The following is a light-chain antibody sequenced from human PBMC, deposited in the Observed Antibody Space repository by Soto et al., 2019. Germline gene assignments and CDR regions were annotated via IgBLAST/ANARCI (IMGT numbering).Light chain of an antibody. CDR2: KAS. CDR3: QQYTRYSAYT. CDR1: QTISTW. V-gene: IGKV1-5*03. Sequence: DIQMTQFPSTLSASIGDRVTITCRASQTISTWLAWYQQKPGKAPKLLIYKASSLETGVPSRFSGSGSGTEFTLTISSLQPDDFATYYCQQYTRYSAYTFGQGTRLELK. J-gene: IGKJ2*01.